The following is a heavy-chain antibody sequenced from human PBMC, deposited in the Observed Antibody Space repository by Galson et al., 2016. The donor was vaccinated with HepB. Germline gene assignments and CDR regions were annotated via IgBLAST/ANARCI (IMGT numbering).Heavy chain of an antibody. Sequence: SLRLSCAASGLTFSNFWMTWVRQAPGKGLEWVANINQDGTEKHYLDSVRGRFTISRDNAKSSLFLQMNSLRAEDTAVSFCARAYQYTLDYWGQGTLVTVSS. CDR3: ARAYQYTLDY. CDR2: INQDGTEK. CDR1: GLTFSNFW. J-gene: IGHJ4*02. D-gene: IGHD1-1*01. V-gene: IGHV3-7*04.